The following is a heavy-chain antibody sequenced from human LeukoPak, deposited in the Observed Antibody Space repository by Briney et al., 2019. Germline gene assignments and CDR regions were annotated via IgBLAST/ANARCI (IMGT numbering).Heavy chain of an antibody. CDR2: ISPGSTYT. CDR3: ARAYDITSSFDY. V-gene: IGHV3-21*01. Sequence: GGSLRLSCAASGFSFSTYHMNWVRQAPGKGLEWVSSISPGSTYTYYADSVKGRFTISRDNARNSLFLQMNSLRAEDTAIYYCARAYDITSSFDYWGQGTLVIVSA. J-gene: IGHJ4*02. CDR1: GFSFSTYH. D-gene: IGHD3-22*01.